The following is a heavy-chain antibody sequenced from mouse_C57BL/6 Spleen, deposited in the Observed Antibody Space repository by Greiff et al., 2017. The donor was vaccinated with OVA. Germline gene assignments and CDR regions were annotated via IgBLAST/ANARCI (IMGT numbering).Heavy chain of an antibody. Sequence: QVQLKQPGAELVKPGASVKMSCKASGYTFTSYWITWVKQRPGQGLEWIGDIYPGSGSTNYNEKFKSKATLTVDTSSSTAYMQLSSLTSEDSAVYYCAREGRLLGYFDVWGTGTTVTVSS. D-gene: IGHD2-3*01. CDR2: IYPGSGST. CDR3: AREGRLLGYFDV. V-gene: IGHV1-55*01. CDR1: GYTFTSYW. J-gene: IGHJ1*03.